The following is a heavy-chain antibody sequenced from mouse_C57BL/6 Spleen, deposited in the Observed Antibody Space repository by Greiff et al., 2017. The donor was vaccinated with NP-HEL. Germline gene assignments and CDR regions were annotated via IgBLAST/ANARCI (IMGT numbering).Heavy chain of an antibody. CDR2: IYPGDGDP. Sequence: VQLQQSGPELVKPGASVKISCKASGYAFSSSWMNWVKQRPGKGLEWIGRIYPGDGDPNYNGKFKGKATLTADKSSSTAYMQLSSLTSEDSAVYFCARPYYYYGSSYGCAYWGQGTLVTVSA. J-gene: IGHJ3*01. CDR3: ARPYYYYGSSYGCAY. CDR1: GYAFSSSW. D-gene: IGHD1-1*01. V-gene: IGHV1-82*01.